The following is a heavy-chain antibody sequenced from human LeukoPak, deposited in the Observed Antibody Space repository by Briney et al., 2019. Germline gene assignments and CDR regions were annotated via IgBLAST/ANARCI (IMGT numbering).Heavy chain of an antibody. Sequence: PGESLKISCKGSGYSFTSYWIGWVRQMPGKGLEWMGLIYPGDSETRYSPSFQGQVTISADKSISTAYLQWSSLKASDTAMYYCARRPRSSGWYLGAFDIWGQGTMVTVSS. V-gene: IGHV5-51*01. J-gene: IGHJ3*02. D-gene: IGHD6-19*01. CDR3: ARRPRSSGWYLGAFDI. CDR1: GYSFTSYW. CDR2: IYPGDSET.